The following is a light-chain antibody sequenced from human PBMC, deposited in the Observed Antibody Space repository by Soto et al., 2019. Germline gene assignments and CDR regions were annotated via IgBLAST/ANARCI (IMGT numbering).Light chain of an antibody. J-gene: IGLJ3*02. CDR2: DVS. V-gene: IGLV2-11*01. Sequence: QSALTQPRSVSGSPGQSVTISCTGTSSDVGGYNYVSWYQQHPGKAPKLVLYDVSKRPSGVPDRFSGSKSGNTASLTISGLQAEDEADYYCCSFAGSYTGVFGGGTKLTVL. CDR3: CSFAGSYTGV. CDR1: SSDVGGYNY.